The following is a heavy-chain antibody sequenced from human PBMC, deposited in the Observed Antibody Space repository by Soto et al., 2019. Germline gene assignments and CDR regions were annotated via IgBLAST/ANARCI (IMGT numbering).Heavy chain of an antibody. CDR3: ARGGYYDNNCVKLRHYVLDV. Sequence: QVQLVQSAGEMKKPGASVQVSCKASGYTFIRYGITWVRQAPGQGFEWMGWISPYDDSTIYAQKLQGRVTMTADTFTRIVNLTLRSLKSDDTAVYYCARGGYYDNNCVKLRHYVLDVWGQGTSVTVSS. V-gene: IGHV1-18*01. J-gene: IGHJ6*02. D-gene: IGHD3-16*01. CDR1: GYTFIRYG. CDR2: ISPYDDST.